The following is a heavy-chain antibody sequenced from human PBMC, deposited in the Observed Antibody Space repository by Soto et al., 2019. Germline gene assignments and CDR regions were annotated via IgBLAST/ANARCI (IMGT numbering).Heavy chain of an antibody. D-gene: IGHD2-2*02. J-gene: IGHJ5*02. CDR3: ATDWNLGYCSSTSCYMGANWFDP. V-gene: IGHV1-3*01. Sequence: ASVKVSCKASGYTFTIYAIHWVRQAPGQRLEWMGWINADNGNTKYSQKFQGRVTITRDTSASTAYMELNSLRSEDTAVYYCATDWNLGYCSSTSCYMGANWFDPWGQGTLVTVSS. CDR1: GYTFTIYA. CDR2: INADNGNT.